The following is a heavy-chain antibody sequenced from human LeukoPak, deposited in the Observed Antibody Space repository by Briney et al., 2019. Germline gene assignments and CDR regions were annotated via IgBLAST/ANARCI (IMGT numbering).Heavy chain of an antibody. CDR1: GFTFNSYA. D-gene: IGHD6-6*01. V-gene: IGHV3-23*01. J-gene: IGHJ5*02. CDR3: AKGVLEYNSSSVWFDP. CDR2: ISGSGATT. Sequence: QPGGSLRLSCAASGFTFNSYAMSWVRQAPGKGLEWVSGISGSGATTSYADSVKGRFTISKDNSKKTLHLRMNSLRAEDTAVYYCAKGVLEYNSSSVWFDPWGQGTLVTVSS.